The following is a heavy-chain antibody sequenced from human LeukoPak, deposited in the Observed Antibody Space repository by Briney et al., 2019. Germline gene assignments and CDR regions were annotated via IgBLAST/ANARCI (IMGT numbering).Heavy chain of an antibody. V-gene: IGHV3-30-3*01. J-gene: IGHJ4*02. CDR3: ASMVATIGFDY. CDR1: GFTFSSYA. Sequence: DPGGSLRLSCAASGFTFSSYAMHWVRQAPGKGLEWVAVISYDGSNKYYADSVKGRFTISRDNAKNSLYLQMNSLRAEDTAVYYCASMVATIGFDYWGQGTLVTVSS. D-gene: IGHD5-12*01. CDR2: ISYDGSNK.